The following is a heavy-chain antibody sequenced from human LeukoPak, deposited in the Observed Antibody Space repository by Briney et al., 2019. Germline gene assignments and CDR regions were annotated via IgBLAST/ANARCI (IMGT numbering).Heavy chain of an antibody. V-gene: IGHV1-18*01. Sequence: ASVKVSCKASGYTFTSFAFSWVRQAPGQGLEWMGWISPYNGNAKYAQNLQGRVTMTADTSTRTVYMELRSLRSDDTAVYYCARHPRIVWFGELSPASYSYNYMDVWGKGTTVTVSS. CDR2: ISPYNGNA. CDR1: GYTFTSFA. D-gene: IGHD3-10*01. CDR3: ARHPRIVWFGELSPASYSYNYMDV. J-gene: IGHJ6*03.